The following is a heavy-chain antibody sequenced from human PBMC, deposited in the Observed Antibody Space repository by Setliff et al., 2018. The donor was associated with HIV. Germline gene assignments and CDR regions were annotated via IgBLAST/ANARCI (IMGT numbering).Heavy chain of an antibody. V-gene: IGHV4-39*07. J-gene: IGHJ4*02. CDR3: ARGVPLLPPHY. CDR2: IFYSETVYHGGRT. D-gene: IGHD2-21*02. Sequence: PSETLSLTCTVSGDSISSNNYYWGWIRQPPGKGPEWIGSIFYSETVYHGGRTYYSPSLKSRVTISVDTSKNQFSLSLTSVTAADTAVYYCARGVPLLPPHYWGQGTLVTVSS. CDR1: GDSISSNNYY.